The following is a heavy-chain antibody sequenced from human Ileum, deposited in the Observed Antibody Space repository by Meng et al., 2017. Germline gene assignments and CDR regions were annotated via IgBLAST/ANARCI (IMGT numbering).Heavy chain of an antibody. D-gene: IGHD3-10*01. V-gene: IGHV4-4*03. CDR3: ARHGSGSYPYLEY. J-gene: IGHJ4*02. CDR2: IYHSGST. Sequence: VQQQDTAPALLNPPAPLSSICAVSGGNIINSNWLIWSRQPPGKGMEWIGQIYHSGSTNYNPSITSRVTISVDKSRNQFSLKLSSVTAADTAVYYCARHGSGSYPYLEYWGQGTLVTVSS. CDR1: GGNIINSNW.